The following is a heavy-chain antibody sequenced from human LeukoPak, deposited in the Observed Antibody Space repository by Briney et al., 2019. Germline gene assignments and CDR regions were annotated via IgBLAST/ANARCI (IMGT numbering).Heavy chain of an antibody. J-gene: IGHJ6*03. CDR2: IKQDGSEK. CDR1: GFTFSSYW. V-gene: IGHV3-7*01. Sequence: PGGSLRLSCAASGFTFSSYWMSWVRQAPGKGLEWVANIKQDGSEKYYVDSVKGRFTISRDNAKNSLYLQMNSLRAEDTAVYYCARDRGIQYYYYYMDVWGKGTTATVSS. D-gene: IGHD3-10*01. CDR3: ARDRGIQYYYYYMDV.